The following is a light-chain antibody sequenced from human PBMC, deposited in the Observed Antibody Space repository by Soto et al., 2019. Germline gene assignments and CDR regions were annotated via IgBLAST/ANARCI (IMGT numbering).Light chain of an antibody. CDR1: QSVGRT. J-gene: IGKJ2*01. CDR2: GAS. Sequence: EIVMTQSPATLSVSPGERATLFCRASQSVGRTLAWYQQKPGQSPRLLVYGASTRANGTPARFSGSGSGTEFTLTISGLQSEDVAVYYCQQYNQWPPYTFGQGTNVEIK. V-gene: IGKV3-15*01. CDR3: QQYNQWPPYT.